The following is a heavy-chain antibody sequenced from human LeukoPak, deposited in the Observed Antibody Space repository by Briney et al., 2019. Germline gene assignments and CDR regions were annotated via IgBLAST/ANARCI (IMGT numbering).Heavy chain of an antibody. V-gene: IGHV3-66*01. D-gene: IGHD2-8*01. J-gene: IGHJ3*02. CDR1: GFTFSSYW. Sequence: GGSLRLSCAASGFTFSSYWMSWVRQAPGKGLEWVSVIYSGGSTYYADSVKGRFTISRDNAKNSLYLQMNSLRAEDTAVYYCARRSQHDLNGAFDIWGQGTMVTVSS. CDR3: ARRSQHDLNGAFDI. CDR2: IYSGGST.